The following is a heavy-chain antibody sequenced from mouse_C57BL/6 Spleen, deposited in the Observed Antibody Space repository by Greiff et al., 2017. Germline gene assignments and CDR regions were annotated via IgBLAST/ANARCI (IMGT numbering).Heavy chain of an antibody. CDR1: GYTFTSYW. Sequence: VQLQQSGAELAKPGASVKLSCKASGYTFTSYWMHWVNQRPGQGLEWIGYINPSSGYTKYNQKFKDKATLTADKSSSTAYMQLSSLTYEDSAVYYCARTPQDYDGDYYAMDYWGQGTSVTVSS. D-gene: IGHD2-4*01. V-gene: IGHV1-7*01. CDR3: ARTPQDYDGDYYAMDY. CDR2: INPSSGYT. J-gene: IGHJ4*01.